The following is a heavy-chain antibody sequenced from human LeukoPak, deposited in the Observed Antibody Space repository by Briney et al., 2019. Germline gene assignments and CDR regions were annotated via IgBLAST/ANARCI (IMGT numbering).Heavy chain of an antibody. D-gene: IGHD4-23*01. CDR2: IYYSGST. CDR3: ARDLTVGYYFDY. J-gene: IGHJ4*02. V-gene: IGHV4-30-4*01. Sequence: PSETLSFTCTVSGGSISSGDYYWSWIRQPTGKGLEWIGYIYYSGSTYYNPSLKSRVTISVDTSKNRFSLKLSSVTAADTAVYYCARDLTVGYYFDYWGQGTLVTVSS. CDR1: GGSISSGDYY.